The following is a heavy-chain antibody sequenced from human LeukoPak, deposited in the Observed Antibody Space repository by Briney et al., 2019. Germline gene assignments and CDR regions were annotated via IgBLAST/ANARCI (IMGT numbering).Heavy chain of an antibody. CDR3: ARATPDTVLVGRPYLSTFDY. CDR2: INPSGGST. CDR1: GYTFTTYY. V-gene: IGHV1-46*01. J-gene: IGHJ4*02. D-gene: IGHD4-17*01. Sequence: GASVKVSCKASGYTFTTYYMHWVRQAPGQGLEWMGIINPSGGSTSYAQNFQGRVTMTRDTSTNTVYMELSSLRSEDTAVYYCARATPDTVLVGRPYLSTFDYWGQGTQVTVST.